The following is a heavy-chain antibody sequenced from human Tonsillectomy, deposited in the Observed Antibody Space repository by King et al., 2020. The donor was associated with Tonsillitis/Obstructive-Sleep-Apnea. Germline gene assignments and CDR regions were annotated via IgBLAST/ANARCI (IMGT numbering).Heavy chain of an antibody. J-gene: IGHJ4*02. CDR1: GFTFSSYA. V-gene: IGHV3-23*04. CDR2: ISGSGGST. Sequence: VQLVESGGGLVQPGGSLRLSCAASGFTFSSYAMSWVRQAPGKGLEWVSAISGSGGSTYYADSVKGRLTIYRDNSKNTLYLQMNSLRAEDTAVYYCAKGSITMVRGVIIKPSNYFDYWGQGTLVTVSS. D-gene: IGHD3-10*01. CDR3: AKGSITMVRGVIIKPSNYFDY.